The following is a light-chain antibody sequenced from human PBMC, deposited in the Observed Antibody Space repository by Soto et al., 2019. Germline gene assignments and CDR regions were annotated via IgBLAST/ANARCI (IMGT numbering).Light chain of an antibody. V-gene: IGKV3-15*01. CDR2: GAS. CDR1: QSVSSN. J-gene: IGKJ1*01. CDR3: QQYNNWPPT. Sequence: EIVLTQSPATLSVSPGERATLSCRASQSVSSNLAWYQQKPGQAPRLLIYGASTRATGIPARFSGSGSGTEFTLTISXLQSEDCAVYYCQQYNNWPPTFGQGT.